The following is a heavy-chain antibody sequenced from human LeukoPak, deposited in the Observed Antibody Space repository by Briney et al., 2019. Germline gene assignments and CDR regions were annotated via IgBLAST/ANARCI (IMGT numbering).Heavy chain of an antibody. J-gene: IGHJ4*02. D-gene: IGHD2-2*02. CDR3: ARSRVVPAAIGIIDY. V-gene: IGHV1-18*01. CDR2: ISAYNGNT. Sequence: ASVKVSCKASGYTFTSYGISCVRQAPGQGLEWMGWISAYNGNTNYAQKLQGRVTMTTDTSTSTAYMELRSLRSDDTAVYYCARSRVVPAAIGIIDYWGQGTLVTVSS. CDR1: GYTFTSYG.